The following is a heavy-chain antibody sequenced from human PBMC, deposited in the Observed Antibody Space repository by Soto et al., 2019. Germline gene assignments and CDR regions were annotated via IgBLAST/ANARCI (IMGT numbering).Heavy chain of an antibody. CDR3: AKDRMRSGSSNYFDY. CDR1: GFTFSSYA. V-gene: IGHV3-23*01. J-gene: IGHJ4*02. CDR2: ISGSGGST. Sequence: GSLRLSCAASGFTFSSYAMSWVRQAPGKGLEWVSAISGSGGSTYYADSVKGRFTISRDNSKNTLYLQMNSLRAEDTAVYYCAKDRMRSGSSNYFDYWGQGTLVTVSS. D-gene: IGHD6-19*01.